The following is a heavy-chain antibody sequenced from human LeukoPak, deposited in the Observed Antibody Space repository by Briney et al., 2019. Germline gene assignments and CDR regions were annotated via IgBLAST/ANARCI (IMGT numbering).Heavy chain of an antibody. CDR3: AKHLWRDLLLFGEGYYVDY. Sequence: GGSLRLSCAASEFAFSNFAMGWVRQTPGKGLEWVSIINDSGDNTYYADSVKGRFTISRDSSKNTLCLQMNSLRVEDTAVYYCAKHLWRDLLLFGEGYYVDYWGQGTLVTVSS. V-gene: IGHV3-23*01. CDR1: EFAFSNFA. J-gene: IGHJ4*02. D-gene: IGHD3-10*01. CDR2: INDSGDNT.